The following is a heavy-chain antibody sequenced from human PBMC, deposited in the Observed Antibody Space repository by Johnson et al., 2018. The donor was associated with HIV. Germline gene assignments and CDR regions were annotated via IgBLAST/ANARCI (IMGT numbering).Heavy chain of an antibody. CDR2: ISSDGSTI. V-gene: IGHV3-48*04. CDR3: TGRDLLRAFDI. CDR1: GFTFSSYG. Sequence: VQLVESGGGVVQPGRSLRLSCAASGFTFSSYGMHWVRQAPGKGLEWISYISSDGSTIDYADSVKGRFTISRDNGNNSLYLQMNSLRAEDAAVYYCTGRDLLRAFDIWGQGTMVTVSS. D-gene: IGHD2-15*01. J-gene: IGHJ3*02.